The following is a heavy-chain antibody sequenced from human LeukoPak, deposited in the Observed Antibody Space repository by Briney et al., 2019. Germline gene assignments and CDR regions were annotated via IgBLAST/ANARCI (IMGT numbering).Heavy chain of an antibody. CDR2: ISYDGSNK. D-gene: IGHD2-2*01. Sequence: GGSLRLSCAASGFTFSSYGMHWVRQAPGKGLEWVAVISYDGSNKYYADSVKGRFTISRDNAKNSLYLQMNSLRAEDTAVYYCAREAYCRATSCRRYYYYYYMDVWGKGTTVTISS. CDR1: GFTFSSYG. CDR3: AREAYCRATSCRRYYYYYYMDV. V-gene: IGHV3-30*03. J-gene: IGHJ6*03.